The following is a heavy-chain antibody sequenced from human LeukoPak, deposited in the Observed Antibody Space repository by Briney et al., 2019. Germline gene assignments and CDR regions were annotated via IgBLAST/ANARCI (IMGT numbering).Heavy chain of an antibody. CDR2: IIPIFGTA. D-gene: IGHD6-13*01. CDR3: ARGRYEPWGIAAAGVY. Sequence: ASVKVSCKASGGTFSSYAISWVRQAPGQGLEWMGGIIPIFGTANYAQQFQGRVTITTDESTSTAYMELSSLRSEDTAVYYCARGRYEPWGIAAAGVYWGQGTLVTVSS. V-gene: IGHV1-69*05. CDR1: GGTFSSYA. J-gene: IGHJ4*02.